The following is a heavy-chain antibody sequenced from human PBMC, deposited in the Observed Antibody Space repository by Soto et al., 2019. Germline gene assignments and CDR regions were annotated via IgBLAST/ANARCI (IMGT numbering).Heavy chain of an antibody. CDR1: GYTFINYY. J-gene: IGHJ6*02. V-gene: IGHV1-46*01. Sequence: SVKVSCKSSGYTFINYYVHWVRQAPGQGLEWMGMINPSGGRTTYPQKFQGRVTMTRDTSTSTVYVELSSLRSDDTAVFYCAREKASTSLLTHYYYAMDVWGQGTTVTVSS. CDR2: INPSGGRT. CDR3: AREKASTSLLTHYYYAMDV.